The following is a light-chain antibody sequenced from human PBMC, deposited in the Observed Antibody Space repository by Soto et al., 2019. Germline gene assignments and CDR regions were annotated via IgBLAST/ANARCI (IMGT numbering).Light chain of an antibody. J-gene: IGKJ3*01. V-gene: IGKV3-15*01. CDR3: QQYNNWPFT. CDR2: GAS. Sequence: EIVLTQSPAPLSVSPGERAILSCRASQSVSSNLAWYQQKPGQAPRLLIYGASTRATGIPARFSGSGSGTEFTLTISRLQSEDFAVYYCQQYNNWPFTFGPGTKVDIK. CDR1: QSVSSN.